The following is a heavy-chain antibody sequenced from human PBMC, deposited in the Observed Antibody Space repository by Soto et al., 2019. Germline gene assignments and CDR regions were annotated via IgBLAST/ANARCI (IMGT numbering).Heavy chain of an antibody. Sequence: EVQLVESGGGLVPAGGSLRLSCAASGFAFSSYWVHWVRQAPGKGLVWVSRINIDGSTTSYADSVRGRFTISRDNAKNTLYLQMNSLRAEDTAVYYCARVRNGDWYFDSWGQGTLVTVSS. CDR2: INIDGSTT. J-gene: IGHJ4*02. D-gene: IGHD4-17*01. V-gene: IGHV3-74*01. CDR1: GFAFSSYW. CDR3: ARVRNGDWYFDS.